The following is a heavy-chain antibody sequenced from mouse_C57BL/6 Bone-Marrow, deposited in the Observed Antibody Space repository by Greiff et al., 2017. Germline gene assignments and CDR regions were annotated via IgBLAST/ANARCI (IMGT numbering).Heavy chain of an antibody. D-gene: IGHD4-1*01. V-gene: IGHV1-81*01. Sequence: QVQLQQSGAELARPGASVKLSCKASGYTFTSYGISWVKQRTGQGLEWIGEIYPRSGNTYYNEKFKGKATLTADKSSSTAYMELRSLTSEDSAVYFCARCNWDWYFDVWGTGTTVTVSS. J-gene: IGHJ1*03. CDR1: GYTFTSYG. CDR2: IYPRSGNT. CDR3: ARCNWDWYFDV.